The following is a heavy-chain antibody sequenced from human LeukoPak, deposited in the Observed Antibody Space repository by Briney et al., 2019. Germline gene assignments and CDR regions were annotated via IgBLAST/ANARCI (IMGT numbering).Heavy chain of an antibody. Sequence: GGSLRLSCAASGFTFSSYTMNWVRQAPGKGLEWVSSISGGSTYTFYADSVMGRFTISRDNAKNSLYLHMSSLRAEDTAVYYCARVRDLYRDYWGQGVLVTVSS. J-gene: IGHJ4*02. CDR3: ARVRDLYRDY. V-gene: IGHV3-21*01. CDR1: GFTFSSYT. CDR2: ISGGSTYT. D-gene: IGHD5-12*01.